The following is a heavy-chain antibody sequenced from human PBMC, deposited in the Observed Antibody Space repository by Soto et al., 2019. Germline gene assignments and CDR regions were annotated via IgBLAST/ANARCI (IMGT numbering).Heavy chain of an antibody. CDR3: AKDWRSPGLVGNWFDP. Sequence: GVSLRLSCAASGFTFSSYAMSWVRQAPGKGLEWVSAISGSGGSTYYADSVKGRFTISRDNSKNTLYLQMNSLRAEDTAVYYCAKDWRSPGLVGNWFDPWGQGTLVTVSS. D-gene: IGHD1-26*01. CDR2: ISGSGGST. J-gene: IGHJ5*02. CDR1: GFTFSSYA. V-gene: IGHV3-23*01.